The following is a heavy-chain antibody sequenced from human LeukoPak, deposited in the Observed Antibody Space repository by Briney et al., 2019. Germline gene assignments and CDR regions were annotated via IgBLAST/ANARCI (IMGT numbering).Heavy chain of an antibody. CDR3: ATRGDSSGYRAFDI. CDR2: IYPGDSDT. CDR1: GYSFTSYW. D-gene: IGHD3-22*01. Sequence: GESLKISCKGSGYSFTSYWIGWVRQMPGKGLEWMGIIYPGDSDTRYSPSFQGQVTISADKSISIPYLQRSSLKASDTAMYYCATRGDSSGYRAFDIWGEGTMVSVSS. V-gene: IGHV5-51*01. J-gene: IGHJ3*02.